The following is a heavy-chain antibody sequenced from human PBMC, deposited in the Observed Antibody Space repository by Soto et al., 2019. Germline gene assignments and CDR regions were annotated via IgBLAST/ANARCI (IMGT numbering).Heavy chain of an antibody. V-gene: IGHV1-69*05. D-gene: IGHD6-19*01. CDR2: IIPIFGTV. CDR3: AKGAVAGTPTSYYYYGMDV. J-gene: IGHJ6*01. Sequence: QVQLLQSGAEVKKPGASVRVSCAASGGTFRTYAFSWVRQAPGQGLEWMGEIIPIFGTVNYAQEFQGSVTITTAEYTTTVYMDVIRLRSEDTAVYYCAKGAVAGTPTSYYYYGMDVW. CDR1: GGTFRTYA.